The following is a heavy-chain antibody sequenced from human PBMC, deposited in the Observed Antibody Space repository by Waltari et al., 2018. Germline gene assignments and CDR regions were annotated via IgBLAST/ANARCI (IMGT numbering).Heavy chain of an antibody. Sequence: QVQLQESGPGLVKPSETLSLTCTVSGASLSSYYWSWIRQSPGRGLEWIGYISYNGKTNRNPSLKRRATISADTSKTQFSLNLSSVTAADTALYYCARDLYVMGVTGGVDGLGFFDLWGRGTLVIVSS. CDR2: ISYNGKT. CDR1: GASLSSYY. CDR3: ARDLYVMGVTGGVDGLGFFDL. J-gene: IGHJ2*01. V-gene: IGHV4-59*01. D-gene: IGHD5-12*01.